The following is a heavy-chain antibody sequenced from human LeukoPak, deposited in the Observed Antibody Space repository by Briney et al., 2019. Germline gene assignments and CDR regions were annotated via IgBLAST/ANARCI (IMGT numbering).Heavy chain of an antibody. D-gene: IGHD5-24*01. J-gene: IGHJ4*02. V-gene: IGHV3-33*01. CDR2: IWYDGSNK. Sequence: QTGGSLRLSCAASGFTFSSYGMHWVRQAPGKGLEWVAVIWYDGSNKYYADSVMGRFTISRDNAKNTLYLEMNRLRAEDTAVYYCARDNAYMFDYWGQGTQVTVSS. CDR3: ARDNAYMFDY. CDR1: GFTFSSYG.